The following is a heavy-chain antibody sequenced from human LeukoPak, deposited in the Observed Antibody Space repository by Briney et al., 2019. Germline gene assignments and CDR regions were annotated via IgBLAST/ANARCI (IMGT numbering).Heavy chain of an antibody. CDR3: ARVQWAGMGGSWYYFDY. Sequence: SQTLSLTCAISGDSVSSNSAAWNWIRQSPSRGLEWLGRTYYRSKWYNDYAVSVKSRITINPDTSKNQFSLQLNSVTPEDTAVYYCARVQWAGMGGSWYYFDYWGQGTLVTVSS. CDR2: TYYRSKWYN. CDR1: GDSVSSNSAA. D-gene: IGHD6-13*01. J-gene: IGHJ4*02. V-gene: IGHV6-1*01.